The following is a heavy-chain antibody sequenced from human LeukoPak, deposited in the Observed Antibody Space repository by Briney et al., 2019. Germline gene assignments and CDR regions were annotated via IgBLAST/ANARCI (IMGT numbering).Heavy chain of an antibody. CDR3: AELGITMFGGV. Sequence: GGPLRLSCAPSGYTFSSYEKKCLRQAPGKGLEGVSYISICGSTLYYADSVKGRFTISRDNAKNTLYLQMNSLRAEDTAVYYCAELGITMFGGVWGKGTTVTISS. CDR2: ISICGSTL. J-gene: IGHJ6*04. V-gene: IGHV3-48*03. CDR1: GYTFSSYE. D-gene: IGHD3-10*02.